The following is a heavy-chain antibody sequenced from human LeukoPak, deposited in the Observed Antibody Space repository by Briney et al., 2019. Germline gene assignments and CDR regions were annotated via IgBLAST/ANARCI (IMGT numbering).Heavy chain of an antibody. V-gene: IGHV4-61*02. D-gene: IGHD1-26*01. J-gene: IGHJ4*02. Sequence: PSETLSLTCTVPGGSISSGSYYWSWIRQPAGKGLEWIGRIYTNGHTNYDPSLKSRVTISADTSKNQFSLNLSSVTAADTAVYYCARVGVGATTVDYWGQGTLVTVSS. CDR3: ARVGVGATTVDY. CDR2: IYTNGHT. CDR1: GGSISSGSYY.